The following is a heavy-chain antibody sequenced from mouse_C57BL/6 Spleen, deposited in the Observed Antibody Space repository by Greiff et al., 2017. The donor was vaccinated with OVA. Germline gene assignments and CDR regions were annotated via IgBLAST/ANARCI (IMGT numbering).Heavy chain of an antibody. D-gene: IGHD1-1*01. CDR3: ARYWGTTVVGFDY. V-gene: IGHV14-2*01. CDR2: IDPEDGET. J-gene: IGHJ2*01. CDR1: GFNIKDYY. Sequence: VQLQQSGAELVKPGASVKLSCTASGFNIKDYYMHWVKQRTEQGLELIGRIDPEDGETKYAPKFQGKATQPADTSSNPAYLQLSSLTSEDTAVYYCARYWGTTVVGFDYWGQGTTLTVSS.